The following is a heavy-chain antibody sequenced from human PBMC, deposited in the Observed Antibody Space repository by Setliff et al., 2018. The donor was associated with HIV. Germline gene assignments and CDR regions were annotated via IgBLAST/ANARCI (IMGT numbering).Heavy chain of an antibody. Sequence: SETLSLTCRFSGDSIVSDDSTSSHHCSWIRQPPGRGLEWIGTTPYSGSTNYNPSLRSRVTISLDTSTNQFSLRLNSVIAADTAHYFCVVYFGGNGGRGLWGQGTLVTVSS. CDR2: TPYSGST. D-gene: IGHD2-15*01. J-gene: IGHJ4*02. CDR1: GDSIVSDDSTSSHH. V-gene: IGHV4-59*11. CDR3: VVYFGGNGGRGL.